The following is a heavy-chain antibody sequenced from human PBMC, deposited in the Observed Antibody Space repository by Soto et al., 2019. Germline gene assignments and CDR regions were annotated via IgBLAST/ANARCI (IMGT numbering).Heavy chain of an antibody. Sequence: QVQLVQSEAEVKKSGASVKVSCRSFGYTFTSHGISWVRRAPGQGLEWMGWISAYNGNTKYAQSLQDRVTLTTDTSTSTAYMELRSLRSDDTAVYYCARSGGVGSSNSGAFDIWGQGTMVTVSS. D-gene: IGHD1-26*01. CDR3: ARSGGVGSSNSGAFDI. V-gene: IGHV1-18*01. CDR1: GYTFTSHG. CDR2: ISAYNGNT. J-gene: IGHJ3*02.